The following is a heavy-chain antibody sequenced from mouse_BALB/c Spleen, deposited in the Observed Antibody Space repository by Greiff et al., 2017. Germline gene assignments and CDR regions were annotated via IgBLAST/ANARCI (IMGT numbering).Heavy chain of an antibody. D-gene: IGHD2-4*01. J-gene: IGHJ3*01. CDR1: GFTFSSYA. CDR3: ARGDYDYDKFAY. V-gene: IGHV5-9-4*01. CDR2: ISSGGSYT. Sequence: EVHLVESGGGLVKPGGSLKLSCAASGFTFSSYAMSWVRQSPEKRLEWVAEISSGGSYTYYPDTVTGRFTISRDNAKNTLYLEMSSLRSEDTAMYYCARGDYDYDKFAYWGQGTLVTVSA.